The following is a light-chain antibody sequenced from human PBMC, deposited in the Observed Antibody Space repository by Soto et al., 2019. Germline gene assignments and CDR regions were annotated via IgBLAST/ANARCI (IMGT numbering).Light chain of an antibody. CDR3: QQFNSYRIT. Sequence: IHISQSPATLPASVGDRVTITFLASQSISRWLTWYQQKPGKAPQLLIYEASSLESGVPSRFSGSGSGTEFTLTIGGLQPDDFATYYCQQFNSYRITFGQGSRLEFK. CDR2: EAS. CDR1: QSISRW. J-gene: IGKJ5*01. V-gene: IGKV1-5*01.